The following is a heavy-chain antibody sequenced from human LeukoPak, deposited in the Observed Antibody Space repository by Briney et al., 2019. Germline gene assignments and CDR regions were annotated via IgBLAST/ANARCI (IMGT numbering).Heavy chain of an antibody. CDR2: IHPSDSYT. J-gene: IGHJ4*02. Sequence: GEFLKISCRGSGYIFTTYWITWVRPMPGKGLEWMGRIHPSDSYTNYSPSFQGHVTISADKSIITAYLQWSSLKASDTAMYYCARSRGSGWHDYWGQGTLVAVSS. CDR3: ARSRGSGWHDY. V-gene: IGHV5-10-1*01. D-gene: IGHD6-19*01. CDR1: GYIFTTYW.